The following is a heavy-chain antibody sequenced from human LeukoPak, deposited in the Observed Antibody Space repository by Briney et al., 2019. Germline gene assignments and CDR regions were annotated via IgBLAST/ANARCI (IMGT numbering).Heavy chain of an antibody. CDR2: IYYSGST. Sequence: SETLSLTCTVSGGSISSYYWSWIRQPPGKGLEWIGYIYYSGSTNYNPSLKSRVTISVDTSKNQFSLKLSSVTAADTAVYYCARLQGQQLVSKYPSFYYGMDVWGQGTTVTVSS. D-gene: IGHD6-13*01. J-gene: IGHJ6*02. CDR3: ARLQGQQLVSKYPSFYYGMDV. CDR1: GGSISSYY. V-gene: IGHV4-59*08.